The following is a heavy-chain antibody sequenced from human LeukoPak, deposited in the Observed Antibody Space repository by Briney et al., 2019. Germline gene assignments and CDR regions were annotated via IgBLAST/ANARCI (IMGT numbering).Heavy chain of an antibody. Sequence: SETLSLTCTVSGYSISSGYYWGWIRQPPGKGLEWIGSIYHSGSTYYNPSLKSRVTISVDTSKNQFSLKLSSVTAADTAVYYCARAGRYCGGDCYPLYYYYYMDVWGKGTTVTVSS. CDR3: ARAGRYCGGDCYPLYYYYYMDV. CDR2: IYHSGST. V-gene: IGHV4-38-2*02. D-gene: IGHD2-21*02. CDR1: GYSISSGYY. J-gene: IGHJ6*03.